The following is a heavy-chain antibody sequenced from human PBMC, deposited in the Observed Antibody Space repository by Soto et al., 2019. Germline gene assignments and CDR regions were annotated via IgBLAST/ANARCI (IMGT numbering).Heavy chain of an antibody. D-gene: IGHD3-10*01. CDR1: GYTFTSYY. CDR2: INPSGGST. J-gene: IGHJ4*02. V-gene: IGHV1-46*01. Sequence: ASVKVSCKASGYTFTSYYMHWVRQAPGQGLEWMGIINPSGGSTSYAQKFQGRVTMTRDTSTSTVYMEPSSLRSEDTAVYYCARDSLLWFGEHTPNYYFDYWGQGTLVTVSS. CDR3: ARDSLLWFGEHTPNYYFDY.